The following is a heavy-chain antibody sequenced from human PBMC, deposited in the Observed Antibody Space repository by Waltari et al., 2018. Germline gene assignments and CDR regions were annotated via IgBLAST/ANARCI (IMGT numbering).Heavy chain of an antibody. D-gene: IGHD2-2*01. CDR3: AGDRAIGLFFDY. J-gene: IGHJ4*02. V-gene: IGHV4-4*02. CDR2: IHHSGRT. CDR1: SSNYW. Sequence: SSNYWWSWVRQSPGKGLEWIGQIHHSGRTHYNPSFESRLSMSVDRSKNQFSLNLNSVTAADTAVYYCAGDRAIGLFFDYWGQGTLVTVSS.